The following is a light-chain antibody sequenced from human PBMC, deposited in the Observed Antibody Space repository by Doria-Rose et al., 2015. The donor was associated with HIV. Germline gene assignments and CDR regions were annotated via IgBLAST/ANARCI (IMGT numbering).Light chain of an antibody. CDR3: QQYYDTPS. CDR2: WAS. CDR1: QSLLYTSKNY. V-gene: IGKV4-1*01. J-gene: IGKJ3*01. Sequence: DIRVTQSPESLGMSLGERATLSCKSNQSLLYTSKNYLAWYQQKPGQPPKLLIYWASTRQSGVPARFSGSVSGTDFTLTISSLEAEDVAVYYCQQYYDTPSFGPGTTVDIK.